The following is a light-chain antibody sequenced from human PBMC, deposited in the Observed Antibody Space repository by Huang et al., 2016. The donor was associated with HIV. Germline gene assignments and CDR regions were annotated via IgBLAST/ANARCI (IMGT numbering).Light chain of an antibody. CDR3: QQFRRSPFT. CDR1: QTVGNNY. J-gene: IGKJ4*01. V-gene: IGKV3-20*01. CDR2: GVF. Sequence: EIVLTQSPGTLSLSPGERATHSCRASQTVGNNYLAWYQHTPGQAPRLRFSGVFSRATGIPDRFSGSGSGTDFTLTISRLEPEDSGVFYCQQFRRSPFTFGGGTKVEIK.